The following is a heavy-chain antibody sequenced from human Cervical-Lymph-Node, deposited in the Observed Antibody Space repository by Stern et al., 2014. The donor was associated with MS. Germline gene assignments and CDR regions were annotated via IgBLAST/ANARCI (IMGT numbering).Heavy chain of an antibody. CDR3: ARKGRPWYPLKLYNWVAP. J-gene: IGHJ5*02. V-gene: IGHV2-5*02. D-gene: IGHD6-13*01. CDR1: GFSLNTTGVG. Sequence: QITLKESGPTLVKPTQTLTLTCTLSGFSLNTTGVGVAWIRQPPGQGLEWLALIYWEDDKRYSPSPKDKLTHPQDHSKNQVVLTMANMDPVDTATYYCARKGRPWYPLKLYNWVAPWGQGTLVTVSS. CDR2: IYWEDDK.